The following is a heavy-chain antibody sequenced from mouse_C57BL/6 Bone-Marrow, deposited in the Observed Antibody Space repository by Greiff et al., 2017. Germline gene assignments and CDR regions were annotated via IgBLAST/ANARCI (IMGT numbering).Heavy chain of an antibody. J-gene: IGHJ3*01. D-gene: IGHD1-1*01. CDR2: IDPETGGT. CDR3: TRVYYYGSSEIAY. Sequence: VQLQQSGAELVRPGASVTLSCKASGYTFTDYEMHWVKQTPVHGLEWIGAIDPETGGTAYNQKFKGKAILTADKSSSTDYMELRSLTSEDSAVYYCTRVYYYGSSEIAYWGQGTLVTVSA. CDR1: GYTFTDYE. V-gene: IGHV1-15*01.